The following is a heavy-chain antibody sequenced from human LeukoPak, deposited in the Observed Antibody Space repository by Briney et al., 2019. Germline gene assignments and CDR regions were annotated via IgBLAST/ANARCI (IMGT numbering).Heavy chain of an antibody. CDR3: VKDYSSGFYYFDY. V-gene: IGHV3-64D*09. Sequence: PGGSLRLSCAVSGFTFSNFWMTWVRQAPGKGLEYVSAISSNGGSTYYADSVKGRFTISRDNSKNTLYLQMSSLRAEDTAVYYCVKDYSSGFYYFDYWGQGTLVTVSS. CDR1: GFTFSNFW. J-gene: IGHJ4*02. CDR2: ISSNGGST. D-gene: IGHD6-19*01.